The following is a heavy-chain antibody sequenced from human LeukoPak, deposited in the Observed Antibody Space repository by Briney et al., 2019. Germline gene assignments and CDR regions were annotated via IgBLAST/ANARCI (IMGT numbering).Heavy chain of an antibody. CDR1: GGSFSGYY. Sequence: SETLSLTCAVYGGSFSGYYWSWIRQPLGKGLEWIGEINHSGSTNYNPSLKSRVTISVDTSKNQFSLKLSSVTAADTAVYYCARGLWELQKPNYFDYWGQGTLVTVSS. CDR3: ARGLWELQKPNYFDY. V-gene: IGHV4-34*01. J-gene: IGHJ4*02. CDR2: INHSGST. D-gene: IGHD1-26*01.